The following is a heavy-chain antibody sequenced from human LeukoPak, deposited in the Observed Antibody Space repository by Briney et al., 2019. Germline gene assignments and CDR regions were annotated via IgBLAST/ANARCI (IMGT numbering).Heavy chain of an antibody. Sequence: GASVKVSCKGSGYNFDRYGVNWVRQAPGQGLEWVGWISTYNGNTFYAQKFEGRVTMTTDTSTNTVYMDLRSLRSDDTAVYYCARAVHSTYYDFWSVEQFDYWGQGTLVTVST. J-gene: IGHJ4*02. CDR2: ISTYNGNT. D-gene: IGHD3-3*01. CDR3: ARAVHSTYYDFWSVEQFDY. V-gene: IGHV1-18*04. CDR1: GYNFDRYG.